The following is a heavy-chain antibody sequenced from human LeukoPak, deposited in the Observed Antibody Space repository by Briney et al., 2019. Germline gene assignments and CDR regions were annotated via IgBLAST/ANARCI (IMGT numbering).Heavy chain of an antibody. J-gene: IGHJ4*02. V-gene: IGHV3-30*18. CDR1: GFTFSSYG. Sequence: GGSLRLSCAASGFTFSSYGMHWVRQAPGKGLEWVAVISYDGSNKYYADSVKGRFTISRDNSKNTLYLQMNSLRAEDTAVYYCAKDRRGSSGLFDYWGQGTLVTVSS. CDR3: AKDRRGSSGLFDY. CDR2: ISYDGSNK. D-gene: IGHD6-19*01.